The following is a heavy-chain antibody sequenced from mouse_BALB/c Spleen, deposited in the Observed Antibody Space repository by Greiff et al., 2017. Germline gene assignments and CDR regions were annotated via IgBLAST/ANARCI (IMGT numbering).Heavy chain of an antibody. Sequence: VQLQQSGAELVRPGASVKISCKASGYSFTGYYMHWVKQSHVKSLEWIGRINPYNGATSYNQNFKDKASLTVDKSSSTAYMELHSLTSEDSAVYYCAREEYDYEEGAWFAYWGQGTLVTVSA. V-gene: IGHV1-31*01. CDR2: INPYNGAT. D-gene: IGHD2-4*01. CDR3: AREEYDYEEGAWFAY. J-gene: IGHJ3*01. CDR1: GYSFTGYY.